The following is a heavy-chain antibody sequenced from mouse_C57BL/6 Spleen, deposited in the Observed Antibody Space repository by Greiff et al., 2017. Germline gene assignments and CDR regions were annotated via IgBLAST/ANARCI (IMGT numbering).Heavy chain of an antibody. Sequence: EVKLQESGPGMVKPSQSLSLTCTVTGYSITSGYDWHWIRHFPGNKLEWMGYIRYSGSTNYNPSLKSRISITHDTYKNHFFLKLNSVTTEDTATYYCARDDGYRLAYWGQGTLVTVSA. CDR3: ARDDGYRLAY. D-gene: IGHD2-3*01. CDR2: IRYSGST. CDR1: GYSITSGYD. J-gene: IGHJ3*01. V-gene: IGHV3-1*01.